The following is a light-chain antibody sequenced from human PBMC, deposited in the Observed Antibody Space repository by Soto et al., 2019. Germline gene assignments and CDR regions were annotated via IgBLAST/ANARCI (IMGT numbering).Light chain of an antibody. V-gene: IGKV1-5*03. J-gene: IGKJ1*01. CDR2: KAS. Sequence: DIQMTQFPSTLSASVGDRVTITCRASQSISDWLAWYQQKPGKAPKLLIYKASNLESGVPSRFSGSAFGTEFTLTISSLQPDDFATYYCQQYDSYLWAFGQGTKVDIK. CDR3: QQYDSYLWA. CDR1: QSISDW.